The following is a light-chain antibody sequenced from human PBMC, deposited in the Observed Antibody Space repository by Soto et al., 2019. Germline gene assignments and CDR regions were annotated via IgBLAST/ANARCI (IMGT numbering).Light chain of an antibody. V-gene: IGKV3-15*01. CDR3: QQYNTWPIT. CDR1: ENVRTK. J-gene: IGKJ4*01. CDR2: GAS. Sequence: EIVMTRSPAIRSVSPGEGARLSCRASENVRTKVGWYQQKAGQAPRLLIYGASTRATGIPARFSGSGSGTEFTLTISSLQSEDCAIYYCQQYNTWPITFGGGTKVDIK.